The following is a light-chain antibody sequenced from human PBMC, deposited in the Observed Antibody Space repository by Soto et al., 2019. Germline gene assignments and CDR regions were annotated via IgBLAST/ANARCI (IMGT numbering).Light chain of an antibody. CDR2: DVS. Sequence: EIVMTQSPATLSVSPGERATLSCRASQSVISNLAWYQQKSGQSPRLLIYDVSHRATGVPARFSGTGSETDFTLTISGLQSEDSAVYFCQQYNNWPFSFGQGTRLEIK. V-gene: IGKV3-15*01. CDR1: QSVISN. CDR3: QQYNNWPFS. J-gene: IGKJ5*01.